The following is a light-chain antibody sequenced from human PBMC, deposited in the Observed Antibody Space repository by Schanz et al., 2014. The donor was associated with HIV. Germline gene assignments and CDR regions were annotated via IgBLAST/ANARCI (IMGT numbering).Light chain of an antibody. Sequence: QSVLTQPASVSGSPGQSITISCTETSSDVGRYDLVSWYQQHPGKAPKLMIYEGSERPSGVSNRFSGSKSGNTASLTISGLQAEDEADYYCCSYADSSTFVFGTGTKLTVL. CDR1: SSDVGRYDL. V-gene: IGLV2-23*01. CDR2: EGS. J-gene: IGLJ1*01. CDR3: CSYADSSTFV.